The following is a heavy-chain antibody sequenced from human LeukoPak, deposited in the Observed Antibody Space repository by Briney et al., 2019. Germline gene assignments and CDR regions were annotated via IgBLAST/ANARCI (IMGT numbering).Heavy chain of an antibody. D-gene: IGHD2-2*01. CDR3: TRHFPFDS. Sequence: GGSLRLSCAASEFNFDDYGMTWVRQIPGKGLEWVAGVNSNGRSAGYAASVRGRFTISRDNAKNSLYLEMGSLRLEDTAFYYSTRHFPFDSWGQGTLVTV. V-gene: IGHV3-20*04. CDR1: EFNFDDYG. J-gene: IGHJ4*02. CDR2: VNSNGRSA.